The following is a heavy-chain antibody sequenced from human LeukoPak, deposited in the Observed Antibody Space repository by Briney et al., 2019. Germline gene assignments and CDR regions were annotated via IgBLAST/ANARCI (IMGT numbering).Heavy chain of an antibody. J-gene: IGHJ5*02. CDR2: INPNSGGT. CDR3: ARKARIAAAGRNWFDP. D-gene: IGHD6-13*01. CDR1: GYTFTTYG. V-gene: IGHV1-2*02. Sequence: ASVKVSCKASGYTFTTYGFTWVRQAPGQGLEWMGWINPNSGGTNYAQKFQGRVTMTRDTSISTAYMELSRLRSDDTAVYYCARKARIAAAGRNWFDPWGQGTLVTVSS.